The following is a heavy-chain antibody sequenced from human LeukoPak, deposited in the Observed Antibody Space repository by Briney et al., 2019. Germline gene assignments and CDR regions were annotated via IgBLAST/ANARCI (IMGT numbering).Heavy chain of an antibody. CDR2: ISSSSSYI. CDR3: AKDSSYTSSSSWFDY. Sequence: GGSLRLSCAASGFTFSSYSMNWVRQAPGKGLEWVSSISSSSSYIYYADSVKGRFTISRDNAKNSLYLQMNSLRAEDTAVYYCAKDSSYTSSSSWFDYWGQGTLVTVSS. CDR1: GFTFSSYS. V-gene: IGHV3-21*01. J-gene: IGHJ4*02. D-gene: IGHD6-6*01.